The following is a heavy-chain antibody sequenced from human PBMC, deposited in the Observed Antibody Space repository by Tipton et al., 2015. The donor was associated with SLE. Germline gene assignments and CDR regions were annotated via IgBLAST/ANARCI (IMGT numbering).Heavy chain of an antibody. J-gene: IGHJ3*02. CDR3: ARHITGNRAFDI. CDR2: IYQSGST. CDR1: GGTFRGYW. D-gene: IGHD1-20*01. V-gene: IGHV4-34*01. Sequence: TLSLTCAVSGGTFRGYWWSWIRQSPGKGLEWIGEIYQSGSTNYSPSLASRISISVDTSKKQVSLKLRSVTAADTAVYYCARHITGNRAFDIWGQGTMVTVSS.